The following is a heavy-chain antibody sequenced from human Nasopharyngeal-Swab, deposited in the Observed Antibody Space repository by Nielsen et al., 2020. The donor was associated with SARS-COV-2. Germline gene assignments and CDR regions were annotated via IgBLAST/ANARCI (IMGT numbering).Heavy chain of an antibody. D-gene: IGHD5-12*01. CDR1: GFTFSSYA. Sequence: GESLKISCAASGFTFSSYAMSWVHQVPGKGLEWVAVISYDGTNKFYPASVKGRFTISRDNFRNTLSLQMNSLRPEDTAVYYCVKDRIVATNLFDYWGQGTQVTVSS. J-gene: IGHJ4*02. CDR2: ISYDGTNK. CDR3: VKDRIVATNLFDY. V-gene: IGHV3-30*04.